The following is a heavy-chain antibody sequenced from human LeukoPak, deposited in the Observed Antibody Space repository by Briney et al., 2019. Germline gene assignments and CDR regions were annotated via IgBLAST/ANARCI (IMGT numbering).Heavy chain of an antibody. CDR2: IRYDGSNK. Sequence: PGGSLRLSCAASGFTFSSYGMHWVRQAPGKGLEWVAFIRYDGSNKYYADSVKGRFTISRDNSKSTLYLQMNSLRAEDTAVYYCAKDRLAYCSGDCSSFQHWGQGTLVTVSS. CDR1: GFTFSSYG. D-gene: IGHD2-21*02. V-gene: IGHV3-30*02. CDR3: AKDRLAYCSGDCSSFQH. J-gene: IGHJ1*01.